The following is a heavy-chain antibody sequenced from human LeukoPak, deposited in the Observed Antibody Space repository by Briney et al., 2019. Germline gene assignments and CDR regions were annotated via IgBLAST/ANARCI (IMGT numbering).Heavy chain of an antibody. D-gene: IGHD6-13*01. Sequence: GSLRLSCAASGLTFSSYGMHWVRQPPGKGLEWIGEIYHSGSTNYNPSLKSRVTISVDKSKNQFSLKLSSVTAADTAVYYCARVDYQLYSSSRSYWGQGTLVTVSS. CDR3: ARVDYQLYSSSRSY. CDR1: GLTFSSYG. CDR2: IYHSGST. V-gene: IGHV4-4*02. J-gene: IGHJ4*02.